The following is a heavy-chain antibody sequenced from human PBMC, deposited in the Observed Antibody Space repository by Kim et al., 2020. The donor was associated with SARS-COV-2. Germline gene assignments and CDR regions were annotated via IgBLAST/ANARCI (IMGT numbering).Heavy chain of an antibody. Sequence: GGSLRLSCAASGFTFSSYWMSWVRQAPGKGLEWVANIKQDGSEKYYVDSVKGRFTISRDNAKNSLYLQMNSLRAEDTAVYYCARDALVAGTHYYYYYGMDVWGQGTTVTVSS. V-gene: IGHV3-7*03. J-gene: IGHJ6*02. CDR2: IKQDGSEK. D-gene: IGHD6-19*01. CDR3: ARDALVAGTHYYYYYGMDV. CDR1: GFTFSSYW.